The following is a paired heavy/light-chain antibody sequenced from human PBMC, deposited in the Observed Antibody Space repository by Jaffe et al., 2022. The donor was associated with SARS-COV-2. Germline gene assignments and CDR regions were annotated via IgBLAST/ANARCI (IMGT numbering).Heavy chain of an antibody. D-gene: IGHD6-6*01. CDR3: VKGGASSSALGDY. V-gene: IGHV3-64D*09. J-gene: IGHJ4*02. CDR1: GFRFSSYA. CDR2: TSSNVGTT. Sequence: EVQLVESGGGLVQPGGSLRLSCSASGFRFSSYAMHWVRQAPGKGLEYLSLSPTSSNVGTTYYADSVKGRFTISRDDSKNTLYLQMTSLRPQDTAVYYCVKGGASSSALGDYWGQGTLVTVSS.
Light chain of an antibody. J-gene: IGKJ1*01. CDR3: QQYFSDSGT. CDR1: QSINSW. V-gene: IGKV1-5*03. CDR2: KAS. Sequence: DIQMTQSPSTLSASLGDRVTITCRASQSINSWLAWYQQKPGKAPKLLIYKASRLESGVPSRFSGSGSGTDFTLAISSLQPDDFATYYCQQYFSDSGTFGQGTKVEI.